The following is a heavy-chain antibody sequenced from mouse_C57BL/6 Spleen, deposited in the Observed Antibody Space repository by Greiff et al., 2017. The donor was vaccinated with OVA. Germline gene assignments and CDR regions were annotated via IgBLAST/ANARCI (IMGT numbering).Heavy chain of an antibody. CDR2: INPNNGGT. CDR3: AYGYGTMDY. D-gene: IGHD2-2*01. J-gene: IGHJ4*01. CDR1: GYTFTDYN. Sequence: EVQGVESGPELVKPGASVKMSCKASGYTFTDYNMHWVKQSHGKSLEWIGYINPNNGGTSYNQKFKGKATLTVNKSSSTAYMELRSLTSEDSAVYYCAYGYGTMDYWGQGTSVTVSS. V-gene: IGHV1-22*01.